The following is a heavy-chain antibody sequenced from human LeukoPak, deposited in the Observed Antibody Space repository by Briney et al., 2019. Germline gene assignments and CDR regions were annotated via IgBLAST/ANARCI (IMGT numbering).Heavy chain of an antibody. CDR2: IYHSGST. CDR1: GGSISSGGYY. CDR3: ASTDMVRAYYFDY. Sequence: SQTLSLTCTVSGGSISSGGYYWSWIRQPPGKGLEWIGYIYHSGSTYYNPSLKSRVTISVDRSKNQFSLKLSSVTAADTAVYYCASTDMVRAYYFDYWGQGTLVTVSS. D-gene: IGHD3-10*01. J-gene: IGHJ4*02. V-gene: IGHV4-30-2*01.